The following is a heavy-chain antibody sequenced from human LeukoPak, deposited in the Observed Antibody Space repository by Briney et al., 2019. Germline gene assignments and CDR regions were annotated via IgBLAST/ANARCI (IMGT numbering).Heavy chain of an antibody. CDR1: GFTFSDYY. Sequence: GGSLRLSCAASGFTFSDYYMSWIRQAPGKGLEWVSDISSSGDIKSYADSVKGRFTISRDNAKTSLHLQMSSLRAEDTAVYYCAREIVAGAFDYWGQGTLVTVSS. V-gene: IGHV3-11*01. J-gene: IGHJ4*02. CDR3: AREIVAGAFDY. D-gene: IGHD6-19*01. CDR2: ISSSGDIK.